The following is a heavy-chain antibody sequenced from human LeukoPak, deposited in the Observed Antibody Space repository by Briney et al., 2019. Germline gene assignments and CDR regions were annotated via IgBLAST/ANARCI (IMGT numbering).Heavy chain of an antibody. V-gene: IGHV4-39*02. J-gene: IGHJ3*02. Sequence: SETLSLTCTVSGGSISSSSYYWGWIRQPPGKGLEWIGSIYYSGSTYYNPSLKSRVTISVDTSKNQFSLKLSSVTAADTAVYYCAGEALLRYFDWLAKNNAFDIWGQGTMVTVSS. CDR3: AGEALLRYFDWLAKNNAFDI. CDR1: GGSISSSSYY. D-gene: IGHD3-9*01. CDR2: IYYSGST.